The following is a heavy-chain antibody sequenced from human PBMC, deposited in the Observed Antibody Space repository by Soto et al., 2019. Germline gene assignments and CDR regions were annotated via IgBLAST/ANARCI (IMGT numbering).Heavy chain of an antibody. CDR1: GYTFTTFH. D-gene: IGHD4-17*01. CDR2: INPNTGDS. Sequence: APVKVSCNACGYTFTTFHLHWERLPRGQGLEWMGWINPNTGDSEYGQKFQGRFTLNRETSMTTVYMELSSLTSDDTAIYFCARVWYADLSSQYWSQGTPVTVSS. CDR3: ARVWYADLSSQY. J-gene: IGHJ4*02. V-gene: IGHV1-2*02.